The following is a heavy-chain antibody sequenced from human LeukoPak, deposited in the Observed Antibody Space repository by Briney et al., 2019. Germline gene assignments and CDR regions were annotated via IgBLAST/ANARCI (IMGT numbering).Heavy chain of an antibody. CDR1: GYSISSGYY. CDR2: IYHSGST. J-gene: IGHJ5*02. D-gene: IGHD6-13*01. V-gene: IGHV4-38-2*02. Sequence: PSETLSLTCTVSGYSISSGYYWGWIRQPPGKGLEWIGSIYHSGSTYYNPSLKSRVTISVDTSKNQFSLKLSSVTAADTAVYYCARAGSSSAGDWFDPWGQGTLVTVSS. CDR3: ARAGSSSAGDWFDP.